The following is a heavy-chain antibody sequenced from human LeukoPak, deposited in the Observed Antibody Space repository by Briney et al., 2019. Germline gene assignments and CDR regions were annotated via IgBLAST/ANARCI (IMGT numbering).Heavy chain of an antibody. CDR1: GGTFSSYA. D-gene: IGHD6-6*01. CDR3: ARSRVSSSFYFDL. Sequence: SVKVSCKASGGTFSSYAISWVRQAPGQGLEWMGRIIPILGIANYAQKFQGRVTITADESTSTAYMELSSLRSEDTAVYYCARSRVSSSFYFDLWGRGTLVTVSS. J-gene: IGHJ2*01. CDR2: IIPILGIA. V-gene: IGHV1-69*04.